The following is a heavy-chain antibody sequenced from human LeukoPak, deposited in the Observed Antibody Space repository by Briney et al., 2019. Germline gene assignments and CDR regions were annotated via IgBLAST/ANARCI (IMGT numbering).Heavy chain of an antibody. D-gene: IGHD3-3*01. CDR3: ARDRSGQRQLTTAFDI. CDR1: GFTFSSYA. CDR2: IIGSGGTT. J-gene: IGHJ3*02. Sequence: GGSLRLSCAASGFTFSSYAMSWVRQAPGRGLEWVSAIIGSGGTTYYEDSVKGRFTISTDNSRTTLYLLMNSLRADDTAVYHGARDRSGQRQLTTAFDIWGQGTMVTVSS. V-gene: IGHV3-23*01.